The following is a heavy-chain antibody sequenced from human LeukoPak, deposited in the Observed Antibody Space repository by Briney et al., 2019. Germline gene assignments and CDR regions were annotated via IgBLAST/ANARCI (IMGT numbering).Heavy chain of an antibody. V-gene: IGHV3-7*01. CDR2: IKQDGSEK. CDR1: GFTFSSYW. CDR3: ARDFGSGLEIYYFDY. Sequence: GGSLRLSCAASGFTFSSYWMSWVRQAPGKGLEWMANIKQDGSEKYYVDSVKGRFTISRDNAKNSLYLQMNSLRAEDTAVYYCARDFGSGLEIYYFDYWGQGTLVTVSS. J-gene: IGHJ4*02. D-gene: IGHD3-10*01.